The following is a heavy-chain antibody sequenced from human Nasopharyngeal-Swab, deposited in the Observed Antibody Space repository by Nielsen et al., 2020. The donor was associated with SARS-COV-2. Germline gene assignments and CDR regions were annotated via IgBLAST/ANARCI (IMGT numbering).Heavy chain of an antibody. Sequence: GESLKISCATSGFTFDDYAMHWVRQPPGKGLEWVSVITWDEGSTYYADSVKGRFMISRDNSKNSLYLQMNSLRVEDTALYYCAKDSYDFPPWGGLDVWGQGTTVTVSS. CDR1: GFTFDDYA. V-gene: IGHV3-43D*03. CDR2: ITWDEGST. D-gene: IGHD3-3*01. CDR3: AKDSYDFPPWGGLDV. J-gene: IGHJ6*02.